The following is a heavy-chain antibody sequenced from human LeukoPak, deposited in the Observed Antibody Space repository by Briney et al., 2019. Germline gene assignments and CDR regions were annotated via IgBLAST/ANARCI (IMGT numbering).Heavy chain of an antibody. Sequence: VASVKVSCKVSGYTFTDYYMHWVQQAPGKGLEWMGLVDPEDGETIYAEKFQGRVTITADTSTDTAYMELSSLRSEDTAVYCCATLHIVGATTGFDYWGQGTLVTVSS. CDR3: ATLHIVGATTGFDY. J-gene: IGHJ4*02. D-gene: IGHD1-26*01. CDR1: GYTFTDYY. CDR2: VDPEDGET. V-gene: IGHV1-69-2*01.